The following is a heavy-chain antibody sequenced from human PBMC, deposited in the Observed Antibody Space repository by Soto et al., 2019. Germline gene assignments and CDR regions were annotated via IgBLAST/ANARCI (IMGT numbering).Heavy chain of an antibody. Sequence: QVQLVQSGAEVKKPGASVKVSCKASGYFFASYSMHWVRQAPGQGLEWMGMINPRVGSPSYVEKFPGSVTITMETSASTVYMELSSLRSEDTAVYYCARESAGRDGFERSGDVDYWGQGTLVTVSS. D-gene: IGHD2-21*02. J-gene: IGHJ4*02. CDR1: GYFFASYS. CDR3: ARESAGRDGFERSGDVDY. CDR2: INPRVGSP. V-gene: IGHV1-46*01.